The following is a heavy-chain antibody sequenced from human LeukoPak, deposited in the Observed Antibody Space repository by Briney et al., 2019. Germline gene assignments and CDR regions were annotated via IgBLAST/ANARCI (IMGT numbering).Heavy chain of an antibody. CDR1: GFTVSSNY. V-gene: IGHV3-53*01. CDR2: IYSGGST. J-gene: IGHJ4*02. Sequence: PGGSPRLSCAASGFTVSSNYMSWVRQAPGKGLEWVSVIYSGGSTYYADSVKGRFTISRDNSKNTLYLQMNSLRAEDTAVYYCAREGPVSGFDYWGQGTLVTVSS. CDR3: AREGPVSGFDY.